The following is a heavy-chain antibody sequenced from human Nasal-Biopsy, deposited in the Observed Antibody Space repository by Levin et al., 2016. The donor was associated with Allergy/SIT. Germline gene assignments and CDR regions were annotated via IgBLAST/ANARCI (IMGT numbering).Heavy chain of an antibody. CDR1: GDTFNKES. J-gene: IGHJ4*02. CDR3: ASPHYSDSGDEYFDY. CDR2: IIPRLGTT. D-gene: IGHD3-10*01. Sequence: SVKVSCKASGDTFNKESISWVRQVSGRGLQWMGRIIPRLGTTIYAQKFQGRVTITADRSTSTAYMELSRLTSGDTAVYYCASPHYSDSGDEYFDYWGQGTLVTVSS. V-gene: IGHV1-69*08.